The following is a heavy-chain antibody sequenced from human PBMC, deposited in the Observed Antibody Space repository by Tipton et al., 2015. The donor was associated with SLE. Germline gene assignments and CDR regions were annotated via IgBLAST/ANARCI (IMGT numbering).Heavy chain of an antibody. CDR2: IYSGDSDT. J-gene: IGHJ2*01. CDR3: ATEPYYYYDSSPQYFDL. D-gene: IGHD3-22*01. V-gene: IGHV5-51*01. CDR1: GYSFTSYW. Sequence: QLVQSGAEVKKPGESLKISCKGSGYSFTSYWIGWVRQMPGRGLEWMGIIYSGDSDTRYSPSFQGQVTISADKSISTAYLQWSSLKASDTAMYYCATEPYYYYDSSPQYFDLWGRGTLVTVSS.